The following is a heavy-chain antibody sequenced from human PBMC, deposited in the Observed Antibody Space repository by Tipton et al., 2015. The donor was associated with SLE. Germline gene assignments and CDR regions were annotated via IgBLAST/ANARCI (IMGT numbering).Heavy chain of an antibody. CDR1: GGSISSSSYY. Sequence: TLSLTCTVSGGSISSSSYYWGWIRQPPGKGLEWIGEINHSGSTNYNPSLKSRVTISVDTSKNQFSLKLSSVTAADTAVYYCAGTYYGDCVWFDPWGQGILVTVSS. D-gene: IGHD4-17*01. CDR2: INHSGST. CDR3: AGTYYGDCVWFDP. V-gene: IGHV4-39*01. J-gene: IGHJ5*02.